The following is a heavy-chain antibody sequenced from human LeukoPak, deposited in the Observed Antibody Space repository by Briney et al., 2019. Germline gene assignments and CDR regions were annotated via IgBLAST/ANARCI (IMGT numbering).Heavy chain of an antibody. D-gene: IGHD3-9*01. V-gene: IGHV4-61*02. CDR1: GGSISSGSYY. CDR3: AGGRRPHYDILTGYYKSGAFDI. Sequence: PSETLSLTCTVSGGSISSGSYYWSWIRQPAGKGLEWIGRIYTSGSTNYNPSLKSRVTISVDTSKNQFSLKLSSVTAADTAVYYCAGGRRPHYDILTGYYKSGAFDIWGQGTMVTVSS. J-gene: IGHJ3*02. CDR2: IYTSGST.